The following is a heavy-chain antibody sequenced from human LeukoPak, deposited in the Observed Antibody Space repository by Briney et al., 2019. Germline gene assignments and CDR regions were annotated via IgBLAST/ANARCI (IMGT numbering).Heavy chain of an antibody. V-gene: IGHV4-59*08. D-gene: IGHD3-22*01. CDR2: IYYSGST. CDR1: GGSISSYY. J-gene: IGHJ3*02. CDR3: ARVRIVDDLDAFDI. Sequence: SETLSLTCTVSGGSISSYYWSWIRQPAGKGLEWIGYIYYSGSTNCNPSLKSRVTISVDTSKNQFSLKLSSVTAADTAVYYCARVRIVDDLDAFDILGQGTMVTVSS.